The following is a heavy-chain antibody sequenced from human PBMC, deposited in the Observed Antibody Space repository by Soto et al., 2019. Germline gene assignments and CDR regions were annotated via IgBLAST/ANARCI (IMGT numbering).Heavy chain of an antibody. V-gene: IGHV5-10-1*01. CDR2: IDPSDSYT. D-gene: IGHD5-18*01. CDR3: ARTGSGYSYAY. J-gene: IGHJ4*02. CDR1: GHSFTSYW. Sequence: GESLKISCKGSGHSFTSYWISWVRQMPGKGLEWMGRIDPSDSYTNYSPSFQGHVTISADTSISTAYLQWSSLKASDTAMCYCARTGSGYSYAYWGQGTLVNVSS.